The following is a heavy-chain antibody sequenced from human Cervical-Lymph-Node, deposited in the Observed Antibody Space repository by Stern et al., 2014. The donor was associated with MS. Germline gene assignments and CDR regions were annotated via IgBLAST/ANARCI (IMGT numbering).Heavy chain of an antibody. V-gene: IGHV3-53*01. D-gene: IGHD1-1*01. CDR1: GFTVSRDY. CDR3: ARDTSSPERSDW. CDR2: ITNVGST. Sequence: VQLVESGGGVIQPGGSLRLSCTASGFTVSRDYMTGVRQAPGKGLEWVSLITNVGSTFYTDSVKGRFTISRDDSKNTVYLHMTSLRAEDTAMYYCARDTSSPERSDWWGQGTLVTVSS. J-gene: IGHJ4*02.